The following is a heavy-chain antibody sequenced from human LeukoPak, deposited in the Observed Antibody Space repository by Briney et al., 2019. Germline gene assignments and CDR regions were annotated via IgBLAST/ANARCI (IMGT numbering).Heavy chain of an antibody. D-gene: IGHD2-15*01. V-gene: IGHV3-48*03. Sequence: PGGSLRLSCAASGFTFSSYEMNWVRQAPRKGLEGVSYISSSGDLVYYADSVRGRLTFSRDNAKNSLSLQMTSLRAEDTAVYYCARVGRDSQHLDYWGPGTLVTVS. CDR1: GFTFSSYE. J-gene: IGHJ4*02. CDR2: ISSSGDLV. CDR3: ARVGRDSQHLDY.